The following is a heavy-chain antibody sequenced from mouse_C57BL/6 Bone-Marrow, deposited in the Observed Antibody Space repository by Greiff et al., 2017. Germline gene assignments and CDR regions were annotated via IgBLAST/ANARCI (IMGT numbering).Heavy chain of an antibody. Sequence: VQLQQSGPELVKPGASVKMSCKASGYTFTDYNMHWVKQSHGKSLEWIGYINPNNGGTSYNQKFKGKATLTVNKSSSTAYMERRSLTSEDSAVYYCAGTYYGPYYFDYWGQGTTLTVSS. D-gene: IGHD1-1*01. CDR2: INPNNGGT. CDR1: GYTFTDYN. V-gene: IGHV1-22*01. J-gene: IGHJ2*01. CDR3: AGTYYGPYYFDY.